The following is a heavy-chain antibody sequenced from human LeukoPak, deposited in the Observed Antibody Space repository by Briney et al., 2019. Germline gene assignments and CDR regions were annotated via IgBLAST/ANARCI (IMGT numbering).Heavy chain of an antibody. CDR2: IRYDGSNK. J-gene: IGHJ4*02. CDR1: GFTFSSYG. V-gene: IGHV3-30*02. CDR3: AKPYSGSYAFFFDY. Sequence: GGSLRLSCAASGFTFSSYGMHWVRQAPGKGLEWVAFIRYDGSNKYYADSVKGRFTISRDNSKNTLCLQINSLRAEDTAVYYCAKPYSGSYAFFFDYWGQGTLVTVSS. D-gene: IGHD1-26*01.